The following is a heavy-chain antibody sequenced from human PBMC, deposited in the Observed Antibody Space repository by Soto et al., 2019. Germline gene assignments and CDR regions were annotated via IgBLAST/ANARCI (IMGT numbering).Heavy chain of an antibody. CDR3: AKERFEPHYYYYYGMDV. CDR1: GFTFSSYG. J-gene: IGHJ6*02. CDR2: ISYDGSNK. Sequence: GGSLRLSCAASGFTFSSYGMHWVRQAPGKGLEWVAVISYDGSNKYYADSVKGRVTISRDNSKNTLYLQMNSLRAEDTAVYYYAKERFEPHYYYYYGMDVWGEGTTVTVSS. V-gene: IGHV3-30*18. D-gene: IGHD3-10*01.